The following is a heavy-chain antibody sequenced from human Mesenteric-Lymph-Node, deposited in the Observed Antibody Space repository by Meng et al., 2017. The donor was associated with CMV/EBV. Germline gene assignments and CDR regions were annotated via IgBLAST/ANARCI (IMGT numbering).Heavy chain of an antibody. V-gene: IGHV3-74*01. J-gene: IGHJ4*02. CDR3: ARDRGTYYFDY. Sequence: ETLSLTCAASGFTFSTYWMHWVRQAPGKGLVWVSRINSDGSSTSYGDSVKGRFTISRDNAKNTLYLQMNSLRVEDTAVYYCARDRGTYYFDYWGQGTLVTVSS. CDR1: GFTFSTYW. CDR2: INSDGSST.